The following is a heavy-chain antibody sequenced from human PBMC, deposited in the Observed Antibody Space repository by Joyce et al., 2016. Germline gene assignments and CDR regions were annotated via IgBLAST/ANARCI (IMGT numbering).Heavy chain of an antibody. J-gene: IGHJ5*02. V-gene: IGHV3-23*01. CDR3: AKDRKFTGYGSGWTVDH. Sequence: EVQLLESGGGLVQPGGSLRLSCAASGFTFGRFAMSWVRQAPGKGVGWVSGISGSGDSTYYAESVRGRFTVSRDNFNNTLYLEMKSLRLEDRAKYYCAKDRKFTGYGSGWTVDHWGQGTLVSVSS. CDR2: ISGSGDST. CDR1: GFTFGRFA. D-gene: IGHD6-19*01.